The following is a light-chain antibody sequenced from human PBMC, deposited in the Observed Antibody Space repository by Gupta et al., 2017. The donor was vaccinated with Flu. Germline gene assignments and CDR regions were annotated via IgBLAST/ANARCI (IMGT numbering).Light chain of an antibody. CDR1: QSVLYSTNKENY. V-gene: IGKV4-1*01. CDR2: RAS. Sequence: DIVMTQSPNSLAVSLGERATINCKSSQSVLYSTNKENYLAWYQQKAGQPPKLLIYRASTRESGVPDRFSGSGSGTDFTLTISSLQAEDVAVYYCQQYYNTPRTFGQGTKVEIK. J-gene: IGKJ1*01. CDR3: QQYYNTPRT.